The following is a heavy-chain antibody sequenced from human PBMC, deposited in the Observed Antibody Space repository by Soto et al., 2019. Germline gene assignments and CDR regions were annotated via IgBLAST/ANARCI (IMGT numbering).Heavy chain of an antibody. J-gene: IGHJ6*02. CDR3: AREGVQIVATIYDYYYYGMEV. CDR2: ISSSSSYT. V-gene: IGHV3-11*05. D-gene: IGHD5-12*01. Sequence: GGSLRLSCAASGFTFSDYYMSWIRQAPGKGLEWVSYISSSSSYTNYADSVKGRFTISRDNAKNSLYLQMNSLRAEDTAVYYCAREGVQIVATIYDYYYYGMEVWGQGTTVTVSS. CDR1: GFTFSDYY.